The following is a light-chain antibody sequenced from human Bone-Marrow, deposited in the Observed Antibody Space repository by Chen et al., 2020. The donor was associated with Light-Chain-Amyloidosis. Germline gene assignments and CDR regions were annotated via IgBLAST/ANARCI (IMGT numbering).Light chain of an antibody. V-gene: IGKV1-5*01. CDR1: QNVGRW. Sequence: IQITQSPSTLSAFVGDRVTITCRASQNVGRWVAWYQQKAGKAPEVLIYDASSLKSGVPSRFSGSGSGSEFTLTITSLQPDDYATYYCQLYNTYSTTFGQGTKVDI. CDR2: DAS. J-gene: IGKJ1*01. CDR3: QLYNTYSTT.